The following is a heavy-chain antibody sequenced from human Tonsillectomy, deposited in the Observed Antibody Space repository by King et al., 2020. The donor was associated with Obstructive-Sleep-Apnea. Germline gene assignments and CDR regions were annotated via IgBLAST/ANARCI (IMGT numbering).Heavy chain of an antibody. Sequence: QLQESGPGLVKPSGTLSLTCAVSGGSISSSNWWSWVRQPPGKGLEWIGEIYHSWSTNYNPSLKSRVTISVDKSKNQFSLKLSSLTAADTAVYYCARVGAVAAYYYYYGMDVWGQGTTVTVSS. CDR3: ARVGAVAAYYYYYGMDV. CDR2: IYHSWST. J-gene: IGHJ6*02. D-gene: IGHD6-19*01. CDR1: GGSISSSNW. V-gene: IGHV4-4*02.